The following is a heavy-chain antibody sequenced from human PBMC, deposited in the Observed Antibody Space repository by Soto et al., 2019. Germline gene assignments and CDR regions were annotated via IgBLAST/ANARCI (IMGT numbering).Heavy chain of an antibody. J-gene: IGHJ4*02. CDR2: IYYSGST. CDR3: ARHSGTISGSGSYFAIDY. V-gene: IGHV4-39*01. D-gene: IGHD3-10*01. Sequence: QLQLQESGPGLVKPSETLSLTCTVSGGSIRSSSYYWGWIRQPPGKGLEWIGTIYYSGSTYYNPSLKSRVTISVDTSKNQFSLKLNSVTAADTAVNYCARHSGTISGSGSYFAIDYWGQGTLVTVSS. CDR1: GGSIRSSSYY.